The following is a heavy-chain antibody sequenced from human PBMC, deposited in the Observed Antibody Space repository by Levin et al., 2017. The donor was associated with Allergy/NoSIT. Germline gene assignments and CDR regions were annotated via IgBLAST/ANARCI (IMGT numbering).Heavy chain of an antibody. Sequence: SQTLSLPCAVPGGSISSGGYSWSWIRQPPGKGLEWIGYIYHSGSTYYNPSLKSRVTISVDRSKNQFSLKLSSVTAADTAVYYCARGGDYYYYMDVWGKGTTVTVSS. CDR3: ARGGDYYYYMDV. CDR1: GGSISSGGYS. D-gene: IGHD3-10*01. J-gene: IGHJ6*03. CDR2: IYHSGST. V-gene: IGHV4-30-2*01.